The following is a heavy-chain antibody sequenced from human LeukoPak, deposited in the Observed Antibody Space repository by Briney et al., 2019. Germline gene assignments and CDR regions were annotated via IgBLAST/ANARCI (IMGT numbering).Heavy chain of an antibody. CDR3: TRDTWGRDANRVDALDF. Sequence: GGSLRLSCAASGFTSSTYEMNWVRQAPGKGLQWVSYISSSGSMIHYADSVKGRFTISRDNAKSSLYLQMNSLRAEDTAVYYCTRDTWGRDANRVDALDFWGQGTMVTVSS. D-gene: IGHD5-24*01. CDR1: GFTSSTYE. J-gene: IGHJ3*01. V-gene: IGHV3-48*03. CDR2: ISSSGSMI.